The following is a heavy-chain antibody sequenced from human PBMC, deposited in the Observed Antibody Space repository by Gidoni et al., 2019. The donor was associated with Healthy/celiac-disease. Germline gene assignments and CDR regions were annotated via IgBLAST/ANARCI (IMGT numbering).Heavy chain of an antibody. Sequence: QVQLVQSGAEVKKPGASVKVSCKASGYTFTSYAMHWVRQAPGQRLEWMGWINAGNGNTTYSQKFQGRVTITRDTSASTAYMELSSLRSEDTAVYYCARDPTPKTDYYYYGMDVWGQGTTVTVSS. J-gene: IGHJ6*02. CDR2: INAGNGNT. CDR3: ARDPTPKTDYYYYGMDV. V-gene: IGHV1-3*01. CDR1: GYTFTSYA. D-gene: IGHD1-1*01.